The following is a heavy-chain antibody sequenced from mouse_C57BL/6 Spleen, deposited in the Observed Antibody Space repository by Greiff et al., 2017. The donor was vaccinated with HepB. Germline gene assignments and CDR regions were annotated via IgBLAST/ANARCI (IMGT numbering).Heavy chain of an antibody. Sequence: VQLVESGAELVRPGASVTLSCKASGYTFTDYEMHWVKQTPVHGLEWIGAIDPETGGTAYNQKFKGKAILTADKSSSTAYMELRSLTSEDSAVYYCTRLLGLYFDYWGQGTTLTVSS. V-gene: IGHV1-15*01. CDR2: IDPETGGT. D-gene: IGHD4-1*01. J-gene: IGHJ2*01. CDR3: TRLLGLYFDY. CDR1: GYTFTDYE.